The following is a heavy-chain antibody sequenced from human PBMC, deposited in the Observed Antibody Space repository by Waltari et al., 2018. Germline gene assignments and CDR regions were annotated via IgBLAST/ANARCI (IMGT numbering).Heavy chain of an antibody. CDR3: AKGNQYYYGSGRLIDY. D-gene: IGHD3-10*01. V-gene: IGHV3-43*01. Sequence: EVQLVESGGVVVQPGGSLRLSCTASGFTSEDSTLLRFRQAPGKGLEGVSLIRWDGGSTYYADSVKGRFTISRDNSKNSLYLQMNSLRTEDTALYYCAKGNQYYYGSGRLIDYWGQGTLVTVSS. CDR2: IRWDGGST. J-gene: IGHJ4*02. CDR1: GFTSEDST.